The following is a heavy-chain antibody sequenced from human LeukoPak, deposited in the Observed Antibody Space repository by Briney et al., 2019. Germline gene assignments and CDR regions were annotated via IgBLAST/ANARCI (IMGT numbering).Heavy chain of an antibody. CDR1: GFSLSTYS. CDR3: AREASGYYHVFDS. D-gene: IGHD3-3*01. J-gene: IGHJ4*02. Sequence: PGGSLRLSCEAPGFSLSTYSISWIRQAPGKGLEWVSYITNSGRSTKYADAVKGRFTISRDNTKQSVYLEMTDLRAEDTAVYYCAREASGYYHVFDSWGQGTLVTVSS. V-gene: IGHV3-11*04. CDR2: ITNSGRST.